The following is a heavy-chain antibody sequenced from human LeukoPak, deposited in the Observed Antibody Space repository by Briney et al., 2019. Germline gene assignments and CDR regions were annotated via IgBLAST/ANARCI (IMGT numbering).Heavy chain of an antibody. CDR1: GYSFTSYW. Sequence: GESLKISCKGSGYSFTSYWIGWVRQMPGKGLEWMGIIYPGDSDTRYSPSFQGQVTISADKSISTAYLQWSSLKASDTAMYYCARARGEYYDILTAYMDVWGKGTTVTVSS. V-gene: IGHV5-51*01. D-gene: IGHD3-9*01. J-gene: IGHJ6*03. CDR3: ARARGEYYDILTAYMDV. CDR2: IYPGDSDT.